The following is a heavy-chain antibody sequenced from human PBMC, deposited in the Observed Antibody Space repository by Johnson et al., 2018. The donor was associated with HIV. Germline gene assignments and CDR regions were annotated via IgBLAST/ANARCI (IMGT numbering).Heavy chain of an antibody. CDR2: IKRDGSYT. D-gene: IGHD3-10*01. CDR3: ASLKGRGDFDI. J-gene: IGHJ3*02. Sequence: VQLVESGGGLVQPGGSLRLSCTASGINFGSYWMHWFRQAPGKGLVWVSHIKRDGSYTNHADSVKGRFTVPRDNANNTLYLQMNSLRAEETAVYYCASLKGRGDFDIWGQGTMVTVSS. V-gene: IGHV3-74*02. CDR1: GINFGSYW.